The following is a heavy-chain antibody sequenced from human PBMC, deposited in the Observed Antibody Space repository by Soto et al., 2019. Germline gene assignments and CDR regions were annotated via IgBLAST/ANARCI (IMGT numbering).Heavy chain of an antibody. D-gene: IGHD6-19*01. Sequence: GGSLRLSCAASGFTFSSYSMSWVRQAPGKGLEWVSAISGSGGRTYYPDSVNGRFTISRDNSRNTLYLQMNSLRAEDTAVYYCAREMSSSGFFDYWGQGTLVTVSS. CDR3: AREMSSSGFFDY. J-gene: IGHJ4*02. CDR2: ISGSGGRT. CDR1: GFTFSSYS. V-gene: IGHV3-23*01.